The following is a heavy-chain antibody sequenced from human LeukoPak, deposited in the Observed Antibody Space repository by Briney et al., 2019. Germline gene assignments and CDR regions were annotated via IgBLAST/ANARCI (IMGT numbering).Heavy chain of an antibody. J-gene: IGHJ6*03. V-gene: IGHV7-4-1*02. Sequence: ASVEVSCKASGYTFTSYAMNWVRQAPGQGLEWMGWINTNTGNPTYAQGFTGRFVFSLDTSVSTAYLQISSLKAEDTAVYYCAREGYSNYDYYMDVWGKGTTVTVSS. CDR2: INTNTGNP. CDR1: GYTFTSYA. CDR3: AREGYSNYDYYMDV. D-gene: IGHD4-11*01.